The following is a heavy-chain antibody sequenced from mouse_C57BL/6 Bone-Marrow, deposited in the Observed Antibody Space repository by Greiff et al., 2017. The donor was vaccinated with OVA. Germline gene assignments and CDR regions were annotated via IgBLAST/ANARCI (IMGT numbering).Heavy chain of an antibody. V-gene: IGHV1-81*01. CDR1: GYTFTSYG. CDR2: IYPRSGNT. CDR3: LYYGSSYVYAMDY. D-gene: IGHD1-1*01. Sequence: QVQLQQSGAELARPGASVKLSCKASGYTFTSYGISWVKQRTGQGLEWIGEIYPRSGNTYYNEKFKGKATLTADKSSSTAYMELRSLTSEDSAVYCCLYYGSSYVYAMDYWGQGTSVTVSS. J-gene: IGHJ4*01.